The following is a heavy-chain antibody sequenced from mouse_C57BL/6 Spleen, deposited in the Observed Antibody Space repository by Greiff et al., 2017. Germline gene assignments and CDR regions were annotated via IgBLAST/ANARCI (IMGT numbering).Heavy chain of an antibody. D-gene: IGHD1-1*01. CDR1: GFTFSSYA. CDR3: ARSPYYYGSSYRYFDV. CDR2: ISDGGSYT. J-gene: IGHJ1*03. V-gene: IGHV5-4*01. Sequence: EVHLVESGGGLVKPGGSLKLSCAASGFTFSSYAMSWVRQTPEKRLEWVATISDGGSYTYYPDNVKGRFTISRDNAKNNLYLQMSHLKSEDTAMYYCARSPYYYGSSYRYFDVWGTGTTVTVSS.